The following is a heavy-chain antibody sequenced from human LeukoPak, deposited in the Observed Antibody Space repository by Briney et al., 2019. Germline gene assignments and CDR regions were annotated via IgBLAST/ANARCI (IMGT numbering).Heavy chain of an antibody. D-gene: IGHD6-13*01. CDR3: ARDRKQQLVLDDY. J-gene: IGHJ4*02. V-gene: IGHV1-46*01. CDR2: INPSGGST. Sequence: ASVKVSCKASGYIFPRYYMHWLRQAPGQGLEWMGIINPSGGSTNYAQKFQGRVTMTRDTPTSTVYMELSSLRSEDTAVYYCARDRKQQLVLDDYWGQGTLVTVSS. CDR1: GYIFPRYY.